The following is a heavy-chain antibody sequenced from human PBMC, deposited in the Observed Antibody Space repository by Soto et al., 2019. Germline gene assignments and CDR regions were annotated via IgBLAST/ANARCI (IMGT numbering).Heavy chain of an antibody. Sequence: EVQLLESGGGLVQPGGSLRLSCAASGFTFSSYAMSWVRQAPGKGLEWVSAISGSGGSTYYADSVKGRFTISRDNSKNTLYLQMNSLRAEDTAVYYCAKLLHDFWSGDPNYYYYYYMDVWGKGTTVTVSS. CDR2: ISGSGGST. CDR3: AKLLHDFWSGDPNYYYYYYMDV. V-gene: IGHV3-23*01. D-gene: IGHD3-3*01. CDR1: GFTFSSYA. J-gene: IGHJ6*03.